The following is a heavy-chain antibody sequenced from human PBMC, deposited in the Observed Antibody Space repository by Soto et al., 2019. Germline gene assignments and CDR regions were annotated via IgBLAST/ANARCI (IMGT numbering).Heavy chain of an antibody. D-gene: IGHD2-21*02. CDR2: IRSKANNYAT. CDR3: TRHAVQYCGGDCYLLPYFDL. Sequence: PGGSLRLSCAASGFIFSDSAIHWVRPASGKGLEWVGRIRSKANNYATAYAASVKGRFTISRDDSKKTAYLQMNSLKTEDTAVFYCTRHAVQYCGGDCYLLPYFDLWGRGTLVTVSS. J-gene: IGHJ2*01. V-gene: IGHV3-73*01. CDR1: GFIFSDSA.